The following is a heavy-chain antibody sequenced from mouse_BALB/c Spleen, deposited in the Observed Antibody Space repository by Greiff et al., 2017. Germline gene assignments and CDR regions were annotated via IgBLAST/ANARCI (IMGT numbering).Heavy chain of an antibody. V-gene: IGHV5-4*02. J-gene: IGHJ2*01. Sequence: EVQGVESGGGLVKPGGSLKLSCAASGFTFSDYYMYWVRQTPEKRLEWVATISDGGSYTYYPDSVKGRFTISRDNAKNNLYLQMSSLKSEDTAMYYCARGGSYYFDYWGQGTTLTVSS. CDR2: ISDGGSYT. CDR1: GFTFSDYY. CDR3: ARGGSYYFDY.